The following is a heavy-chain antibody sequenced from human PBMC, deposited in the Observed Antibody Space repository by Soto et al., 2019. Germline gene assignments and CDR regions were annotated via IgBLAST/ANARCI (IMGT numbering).Heavy chain of an antibody. D-gene: IGHD3-10*01. CDR1: GFTFSDYF. CDR3: ARGGGYYGSATYPPDWYFDL. J-gene: IGHJ2*01. V-gene: IGHV3-11*01. Sequence: QVHLVESGGGLVKPGGSLRLSCAASGFTFSDYFMSWIRQAPGKGLEWVSYISSSGTTIYDADSVKGRFTISRDNAENSLYLQMNSLRAEDTAVYYCARGGGYYGSATYPPDWYFDLWGRGTLVTVSA. CDR2: ISSSGTTI.